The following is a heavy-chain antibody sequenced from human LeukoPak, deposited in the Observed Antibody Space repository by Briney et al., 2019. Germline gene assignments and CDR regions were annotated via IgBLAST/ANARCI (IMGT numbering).Heavy chain of an antibody. J-gene: IGHJ4*02. CDR1: GYTFTSYY. CDR2: INPSGGST. Sequence: GASVKVSCKASGYTFTSYYMHWVRQAPGQGLEWMGIINPSGGSTSYAQKFQGRVTITADKSTSTAYMELSSLRSEDTAVYYCARAWEAVAGNYGVIDYWGQGTLVTVSS. V-gene: IGHV1-46*01. D-gene: IGHD1-7*01. CDR3: ARAWEAVAGNYGVIDY.